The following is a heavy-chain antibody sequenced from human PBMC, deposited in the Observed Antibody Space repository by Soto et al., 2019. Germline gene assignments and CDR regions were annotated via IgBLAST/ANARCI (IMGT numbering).Heavy chain of an antibody. Sequence: EVQLVESGGGLVKPGGSLRLSCAASGFTFSSYSMNWVRQAPGKGLEWVSSISSSSSYIYYADSVKGRFTIPRDNAKNSLYLQMNSLRAEDTAVYYCARDSNSWYRMAFYYYYGMDVWGQGTTVTVSS. CDR2: ISSSSSYI. D-gene: IGHD6-13*01. V-gene: IGHV3-21*01. CDR1: GFTFSSYS. J-gene: IGHJ6*02. CDR3: ARDSNSWYRMAFYYYYGMDV.